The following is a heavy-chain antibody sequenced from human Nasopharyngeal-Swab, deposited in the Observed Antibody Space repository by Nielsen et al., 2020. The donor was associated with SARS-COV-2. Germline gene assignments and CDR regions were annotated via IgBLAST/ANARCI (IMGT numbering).Heavy chain of an antibody. CDR3: AKDGGSGSYGYDAFDI. J-gene: IGHJ3*02. Sequence: SLKISCAASGFTFSSYDFHWVRQPPGKGLEWVAGISWKSESIGYVDSVRGRFSVSRDNAKKSLYLEMNSLRPDDTALYYCAKDGGSGSYGYDAFDIWGLGTMVTVSS. CDR1: GFTFSSYD. CDR2: ISWKSESI. D-gene: IGHD1-26*01. V-gene: IGHV3-9*01.